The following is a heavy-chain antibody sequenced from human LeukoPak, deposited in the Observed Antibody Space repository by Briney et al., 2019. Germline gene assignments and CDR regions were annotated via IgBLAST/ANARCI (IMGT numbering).Heavy chain of an antibody. CDR1: GFTFSSYA. CDR2: ISYDGRNK. D-gene: IGHD2-2*01. Sequence: GGSLRLSCAASGFTFSSYAMHWVRQAPGKGLEWVAVISYDGRNKYYADSVKGRFTISRDNSKNTLYLQMNSLRAEDTAVYYCAKVVPAANDAFDIWGQGTMVTVSS. CDR3: AKVVPAANDAFDI. V-gene: IGHV3-30*04. J-gene: IGHJ3*02.